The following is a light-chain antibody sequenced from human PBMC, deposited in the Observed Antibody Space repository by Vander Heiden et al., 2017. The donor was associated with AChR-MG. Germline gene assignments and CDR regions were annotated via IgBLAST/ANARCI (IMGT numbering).Light chain of an antibody. V-gene: IGKV2-30*02. J-gene: IGKJ1*01. Sequence: DIVMTQFPLSLSVTLGQPATISCKSSQSLVHSGGNTFLDWFQQRPGQSPRRLIYRFSNRDSGVPDRFSGSGSGTDFTLTISRVEAEDVGDYYCIQATQWPGTFGQGTKVEIK. CDR1: QSLVHSGGNTF. CDR3: IQATQWPGT. CDR2: RFS.